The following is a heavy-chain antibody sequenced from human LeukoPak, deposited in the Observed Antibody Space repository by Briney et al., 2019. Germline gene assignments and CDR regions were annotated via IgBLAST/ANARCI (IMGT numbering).Heavy chain of an antibody. CDR2: ISYDGSRK. D-gene: IGHD1-1*01. CDR3: VKHSGGVYGNSDY. CDR1: GFTFSNYG. V-gene: IGHV3-30*18. J-gene: IGHJ4*02. Sequence: PGRSLRLSCAASGFTFSNYGMHWVRQAPDKGLEWVAVISYDGSRKYYADSVRGRFTISRDNSKNTLYLQMNSLRAEDTAVYYCVKHSGGVYGNSDYWGQGILVTVSS.